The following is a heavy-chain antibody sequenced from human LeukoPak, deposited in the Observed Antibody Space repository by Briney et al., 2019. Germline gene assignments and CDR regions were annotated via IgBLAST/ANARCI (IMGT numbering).Heavy chain of an antibody. CDR3: ATAPILRGEGGEHYKYGMDV. CDR1: VGSISIGNW. V-gene: IGHV4-4*02. Sequence: SETLSLTCAVSVGSISIGNWWTWVRQSPGRGLEWIGEIYHNGTLNYNPSLKSRVTISADSFKNPFSLKLTSVTAADTAVYYCATAPILRGEGGEHYKYGMDVWGQGTTVIVSS. J-gene: IGHJ6*02. CDR2: IYHNGTL. D-gene: IGHD2-2*02.